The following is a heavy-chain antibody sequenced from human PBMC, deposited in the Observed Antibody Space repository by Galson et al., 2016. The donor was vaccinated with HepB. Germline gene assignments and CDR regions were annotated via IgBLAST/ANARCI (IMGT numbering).Heavy chain of an antibody. CDR1: GYSFSSYD. J-gene: IGHJ6*02. D-gene: IGHD3-3*01. CDR2: IIPISGTT. V-gene: IGHV1-69*13. Sequence: SVKVSCKASGYSFSSYDINWVRQAPGQGLEWMGGIIPISGTTNYAQQFQGRVTITADEPTSTAYMELRSLRSDDTAVYYCARILEWLTNYYHAMDVWGQGTTVAVSS. CDR3: ARILEWLTNYYHAMDV.